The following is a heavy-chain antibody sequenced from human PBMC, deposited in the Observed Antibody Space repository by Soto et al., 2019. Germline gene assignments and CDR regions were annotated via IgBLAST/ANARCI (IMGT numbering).Heavy chain of an antibody. CDR1: GFTFSGVW. CDR2: IKSDGTNT. V-gene: IGHV3-74*01. J-gene: IGHJ4*02. Sequence: EVQLVESGGGSVQPGGSLRLSCASSGFTFSGVWMHWVRQGPGMGLVWVSGIKSDGTNTAYADSVRGRFTISRDNAKDTLYLQMNSLRAEDTAVYYCVRDGWAVAENWGQGTLVTVSS. D-gene: IGHD6-19*01. CDR3: VRDGWAVAEN.